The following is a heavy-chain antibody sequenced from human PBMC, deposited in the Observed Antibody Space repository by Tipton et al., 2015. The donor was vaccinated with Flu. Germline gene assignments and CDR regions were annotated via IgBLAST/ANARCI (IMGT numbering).Heavy chain of an antibody. CDR1: SYPISSGYY. Sequence: TLSLTCAVSSYPISSGYYWGWIRQPPGKGLEWIGSIYHSGTTYYNPSLKSRVTISVDTSKSQFSLKLRSVTAADTAVYYCARLSYYDVDLKNFYFDYWGQGALVTVSS. J-gene: IGHJ4*02. D-gene: IGHD3-10*02. CDR2: IYHSGTT. V-gene: IGHV4-38-2*01. CDR3: ARLSYYDVDLKNFYFDY.